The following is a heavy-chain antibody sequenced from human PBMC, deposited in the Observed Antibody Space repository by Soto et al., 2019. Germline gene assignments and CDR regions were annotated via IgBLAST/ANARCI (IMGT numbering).Heavy chain of an antibody. D-gene: IGHD6-6*01. V-gene: IGHV3-30*18. Sequence: GSLRLSCAASGFTFSSYGMHWVRQAPGKGLEWVAVISYDGSNKYYADSVKGRFTISRDNSKNTLYLQMNSLRAEDTAVYYCAKDRGSSRTILNYYYYGMDVWGQGTTVTVSS. CDR1: GFTFSSYG. CDR3: AKDRGSSRTILNYYYYGMDV. J-gene: IGHJ6*02. CDR2: ISYDGSNK.